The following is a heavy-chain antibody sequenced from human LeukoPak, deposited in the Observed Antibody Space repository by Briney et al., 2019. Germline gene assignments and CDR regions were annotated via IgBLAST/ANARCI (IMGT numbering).Heavy chain of an antibody. CDR2: ISSSSSYI. CDR1: GFTFSSYG. D-gene: IGHD2-2*01. CDR3: ARVADYCSSTSCHGRN. V-gene: IGHV3-21*01. Sequence: GGSLRLSCAASGFTFSSYGMNWVRQAPGKGLEWVSSISSSSSYIYYADSVKGRFTISRDNAKNSLYLQMNSLRAEDTAVYYCARVADYCSSTSCHGRNWGQGTLVTVSS. J-gene: IGHJ1*01.